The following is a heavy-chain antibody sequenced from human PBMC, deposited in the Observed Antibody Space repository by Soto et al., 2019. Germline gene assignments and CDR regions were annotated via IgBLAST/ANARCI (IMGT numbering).Heavy chain of an antibody. CDR2: VAQSGYI. D-gene: IGHD5-12*01. V-gene: IGHV4-4*02. CDR3: ARNRYGGYDFDS. CDR1: SGSITSSLW. Sequence: QVQLQESGPGLVKPSGTLSLTCTVSSGSITSSLWWSWVRQSPGKGLEWIGEVAQSGYIHSIPSLKRRPAISLDKSTNRFSLRLTSVTAADTAVYYCARNRYGGYDFDSWGQGPLVTVSS. J-gene: IGHJ4*02.